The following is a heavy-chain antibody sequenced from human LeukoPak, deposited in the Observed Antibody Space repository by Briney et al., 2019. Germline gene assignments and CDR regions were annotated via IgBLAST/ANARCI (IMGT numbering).Heavy chain of an antibody. CDR1: GGSISNYY. CDR3: ARGPSLFGVADY. Sequence: PSETLSLTCTVSGGSISNYYWSWIRQPPGEGLEWLGYIYYSGSTNYNPSLKSRVTISIDTSKNQFSLKLSSVTAADTAVYYCARGPSLFGVADYWGQGTLVTVSS. V-gene: IGHV4-59*12. J-gene: IGHJ4*02. CDR2: IYYSGST. D-gene: IGHD3-3*01.